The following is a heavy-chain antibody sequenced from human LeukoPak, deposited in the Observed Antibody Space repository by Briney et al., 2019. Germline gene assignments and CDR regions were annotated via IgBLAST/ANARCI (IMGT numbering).Heavy chain of an antibody. J-gene: IGHJ4*02. V-gene: IGHV1-3*01. CDR1: GYTFTSYA. CDR2: INAGNGNT. Sequence: ASVKVSCKASGYTFTSYAMHWVRQAPGQRLEWMGWINAGNGNTKYSQKFQGRVTITRDTSASTAYMELSSLRSEDTAVYYCAREKQDDSSGFSPYWFDYWGQGTLVTVSS. CDR3: AREKQDDSSGFSPYWFDY. D-gene: IGHD3-22*01.